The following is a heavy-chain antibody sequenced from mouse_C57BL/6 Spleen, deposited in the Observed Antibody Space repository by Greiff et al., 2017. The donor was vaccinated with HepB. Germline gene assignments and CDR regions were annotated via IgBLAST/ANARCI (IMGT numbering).Heavy chain of an antibody. CDR3: AYYYGSSYEGFYAMDY. D-gene: IGHD1-1*01. CDR2: IYPGSGNT. Sequence: VKLMESGAELVRPGASVKLSCKASGYTFTDYYINWVKQRPGQGLEWIARIYPGSGNTYYNEKFKGKATLTAEKSSSTAYMQLSSLTSEDSAVYFCAYYYGSSYEGFYAMDYWGQGTSVTVSS. CDR1: GYTFTDYY. J-gene: IGHJ4*01. V-gene: IGHV1-76*01.